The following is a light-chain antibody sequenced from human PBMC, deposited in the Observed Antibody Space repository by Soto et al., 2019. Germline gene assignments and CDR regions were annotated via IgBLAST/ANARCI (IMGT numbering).Light chain of an antibody. CDR3: SSYSSNNILSYV. CDR2: DVT. V-gene: IGLV2-11*01. CDR1: SNDVGGYNF. Sequence: QSALTQPRSVSGSPGQSVTISCTGTSNDVGGYNFVSWYQQLPGKAPKLMIYDVTKRPSGVPDRFSGSRSANTASLTISGLQAQDEADYYCSSYSSNNILSYVFGTGTKLTVL. J-gene: IGLJ1*01.